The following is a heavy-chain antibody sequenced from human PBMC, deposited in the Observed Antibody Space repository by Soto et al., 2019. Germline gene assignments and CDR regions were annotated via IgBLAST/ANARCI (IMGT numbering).Heavy chain of an antibody. CDR2: IYHSGST. CDR1: GGSISSGGYS. D-gene: IGHD3-22*01. V-gene: IGHV4-30-2*01. J-gene: IGHJ4*02. Sequence: QLQLQESGSGLVKPSQTLSLTCAVSGGSISSGGYSWSWIRQPPGKGLEWIGYIYHSGSTYHNPSLKSRVTISVDRSKNQFSLKLSSVTAADTAVYYCASTDYNDSSGYSYWGQGTLVTVSS. CDR3: ASTDYNDSSGYSY.